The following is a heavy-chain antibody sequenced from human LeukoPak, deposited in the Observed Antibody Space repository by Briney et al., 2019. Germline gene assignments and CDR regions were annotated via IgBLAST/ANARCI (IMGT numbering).Heavy chain of an antibody. D-gene: IGHD4-11*01. CDR2: IYYSGST. CDR1: GGSISSGGYY. CDR3: ARGGAYNNGY. Sequence: SQTLSLTCTVSGGSISSGGYYWRWIRQHPGKGLEWIGYIYYSGSTYYNPSLKSRITIPVDTSKHQYSLKLSSVTPADTAVYYCARGGAYNNGYWGQGTLVTV. J-gene: IGHJ4*02. V-gene: IGHV4-31*03.